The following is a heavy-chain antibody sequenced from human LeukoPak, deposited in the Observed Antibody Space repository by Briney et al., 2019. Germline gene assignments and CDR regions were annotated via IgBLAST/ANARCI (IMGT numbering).Heavy chain of an antibody. V-gene: IGHV4-4*02. D-gene: IGHD6-19*01. CDR3: AAIAVAGYDWLDP. CDR2: IYHSGST. J-gene: IGHJ5*02. CDR1: GDSITSAIW. Sequence: SETLSLTCAVSGDSITSAIWWSWVRQSPGKGLEWIGEIYHSGSTSYNPSLKSRVTISIDKSKNQFSLKVSSVTAADTAIYYCAAIAVAGYDWLDPWGQGTLVTVSS.